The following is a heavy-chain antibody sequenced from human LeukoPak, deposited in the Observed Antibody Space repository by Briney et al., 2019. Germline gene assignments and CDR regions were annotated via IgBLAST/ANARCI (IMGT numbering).Heavy chain of an antibody. Sequence: ASVKVSCKASGYTFTGYYMHWVRQAPGQGLEWMGWINPNSGGTNYAQKFQGRVTMTRDTSISTAYMELSRLRSDDMAVYYCASALLGYCNSTSCYTGGDWGQGTLVTVSS. CDR3: ASALLGYCNSTSCYTGGD. CDR2: INPNSGGT. V-gene: IGHV1-2*02. CDR1: GYTFTGYY. D-gene: IGHD2-2*02. J-gene: IGHJ4*02.